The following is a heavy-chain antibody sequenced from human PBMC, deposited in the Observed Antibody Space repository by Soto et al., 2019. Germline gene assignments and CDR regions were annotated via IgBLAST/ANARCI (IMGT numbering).Heavy chain of an antibody. J-gene: IGHJ5*01. CDR1: GFTFTSYA. Sequence: EVQLLESGGGLVQPGGSLRLSCVASGFTFTSYAMTWVRQLPGKCLEWVSSVTNTGGITHYANSVKGRFTISRDNSKNTVYLQMNSLRAEDTAIYYCAKIYRSCTYSNCYSRSPPDSWGQGTLVTVSA. CDR2: VTNTGGIT. CDR3: AKIYRSCTYSNCYSRSPPDS. D-gene: IGHD2-15*01. V-gene: IGHV3-23*01.